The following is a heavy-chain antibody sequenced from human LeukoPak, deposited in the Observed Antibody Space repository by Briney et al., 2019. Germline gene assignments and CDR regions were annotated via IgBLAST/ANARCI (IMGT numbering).Heavy chain of an antibody. CDR2: FYTSGST. D-gene: IGHD1-26*01. V-gene: IGHV4-4*07. J-gene: IGHJ4*02. CDR3: ARGRVGADFDY. CDR1: GGSISTYC. Sequence: SETLSLTCTVSGGSISTYCWSWIRQPPGKGLEWIGRFYTSGSTIYNPSLKSRVTMSVDTSKNQFSLNLRSVTAADTAVYYCARGRVGADFDYWGQGTLVTVSS.